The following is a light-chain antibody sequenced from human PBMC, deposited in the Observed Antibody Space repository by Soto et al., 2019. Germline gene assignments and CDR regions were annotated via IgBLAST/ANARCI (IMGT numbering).Light chain of an antibody. CDR1: SSDIGSYNL. CDR2: EVS. Sequence: QSALTQPASVSGSPGQSITISCTGTSSDIGSYNLVSWYQQHPGQAPKVIIYEVSKRPSGVSNRFSASKSGNTASLTISGLRAEDEADYFCCSHAGIRVFGGGTKLTVL. CDR3: CSHAGIRV. V-gene: IGLV2-23*02. J-gene: IGLJ3*02.